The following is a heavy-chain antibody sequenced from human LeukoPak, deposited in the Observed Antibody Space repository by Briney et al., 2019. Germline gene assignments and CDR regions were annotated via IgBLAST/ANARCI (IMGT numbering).Heavy chain of an antibody. Sequence: PSETLSLTCAVYGGSFSGYYWSWIRKPPGKGLEWIGEINHSGSTNYNPSLKSRATKPVNTSKNQFSLKLSSVTAADTAVYYCARQALARAFGGVIVIRGGYYFDYWGQGTLVTVSS. V-gene: IGHV4-34*01. CDR2: INHSGST. J-gene: IGHJ4*02. CDR3: ARQALARAFGGVIVIRGGYYFDY. CDR1: GGSFSGYY. D-gene: IGHD3-16*02.